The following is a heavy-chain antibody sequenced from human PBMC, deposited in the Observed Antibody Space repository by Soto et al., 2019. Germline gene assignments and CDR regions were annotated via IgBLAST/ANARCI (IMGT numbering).Heavy chain of an antibody. D-gene: IGHD1-26*01. CDR3: AKSRLGGTYYYYYGMDV. CDR2: LSYDGSVR. J-gene: IGHJ6*02. V-gene: IGHV3-30*18. CDR1: GFNFPHYC. Sequence: GGSLRLSCAASGFNFPHYCMHCLRQAPGKGLEWVAVLSYDGSVRASADSVKGRFSISRDDSKNTLYLQMDSLRAEDTAVYYCAKSRLGGTYYYYYGMDVWGQGT.